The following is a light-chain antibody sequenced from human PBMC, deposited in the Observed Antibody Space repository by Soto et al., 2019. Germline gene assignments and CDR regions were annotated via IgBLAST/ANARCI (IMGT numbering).Light chain of an antibody. CDR2: GAS. CDR1: QSVSINY. Sequence: EIVLTQSPGNLSLSPGERATLSCRASQSVSINYLAWYQQKPGQAPRLLIYGASSRATGIPDRFSGSGSGTDFTLTISRLEPEDFAVYYCQQFDSSPSYTFGQGTKLEIK. V-gene: IGKV3-20*01. J-gene: IGKJ2*01. CDR3: QQFDSSPSYT.